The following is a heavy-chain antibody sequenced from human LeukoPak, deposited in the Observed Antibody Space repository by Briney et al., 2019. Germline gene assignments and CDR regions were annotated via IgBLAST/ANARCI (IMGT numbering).Heavy chain of an antibody. CDR3: AKTRSSPRWFDP. Sequence: PSETLSLTCTVSGGSISSSYWSWIRQPAGKGLEWIGRIYTNGGINYNPSLKSRVTISFDKSQNQLSLRLSSVTAADTAVYYCAKTRSSPRWFDPWGQGTLVTVSS. CDR1: GGSISSSY. J-gene: IGHJ5*02. V-gene: IGHV4-4*07. CDR2: IYTNGGI.